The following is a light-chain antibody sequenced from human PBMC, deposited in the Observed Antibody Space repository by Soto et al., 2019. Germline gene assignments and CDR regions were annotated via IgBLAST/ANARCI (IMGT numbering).Light chain of an antibody. CDR1: LSVLYSSNNKNY. J-gene: IGKJ1*01. CDR3: QQYSSTPWT. V-gene: IGKV4-1*01. Sequence: DLVIAWSPDSLAFSLDERATINGKSSLSVLYSSNNKNYLAWYQQKPGQPPKLLIYWASTRESGVPDRFSGSGSGADFTLTISSLQAEDVAVYYCQQYSSTPWTFGQGTQVETK. CDR2: WAS.